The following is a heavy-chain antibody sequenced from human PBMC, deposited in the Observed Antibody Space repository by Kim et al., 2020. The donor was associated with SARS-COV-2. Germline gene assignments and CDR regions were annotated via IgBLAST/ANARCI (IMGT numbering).Heavy chain of an antibody. CDR2: INPSGGST. J-gene: IGHJ3*02. CDR3: ARAFSLYDILTYDAFDI. Sequence: ASVKVSCKASGYTFTSYYMHWVRQAPGQGLEWMGIINPSGGSTSYAQKFQGRVTMTRDTSTSTVYMELSSLRSEDTAVYYCARAFSLYDILTYDAFDIWGQGTMVTVSS. D-gene: IGHD3-9*01. V-gene: IGHV1-46*01. CDR1: GYTFTSYY.